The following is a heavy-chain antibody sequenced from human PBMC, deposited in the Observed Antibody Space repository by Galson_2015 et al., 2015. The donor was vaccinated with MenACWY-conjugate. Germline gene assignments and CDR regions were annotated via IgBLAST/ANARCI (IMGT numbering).Heavy chain of an antibody. V-gene: IGHV3-11*05. CDR2: ISNTSGFR. D-gene: IGHD6-19*01. J-gene: IGHJ4*02. CDR1: GFTFSDYY. CDR3: ARDRGGPVAGERGPANY. Sequence: SLRLSCAASGFTFSDYYMNWDRQAPGKGLEWISYISNTSGFRYYADSVKGRFTISRDDAKNSLYLQMNSLRAEDTAVYYCARDRGGPVAGERGPANYWGQGALVTVSS.